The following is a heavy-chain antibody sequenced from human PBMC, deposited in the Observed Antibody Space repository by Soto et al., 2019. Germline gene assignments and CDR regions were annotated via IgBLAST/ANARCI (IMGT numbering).Heavy chain of an antibody. Sequence: APVKVSCKASGYTFIDYYIHWVRQAPGQGLEWMGWISPRNRDTNYGQKCQGRVTITTDTSISTAYMELTSLRSDATPVYYCTNTRGGPFPFDPWGQGTRVTVSS. CDR3: TNTRGGPFPFDP. CDR1: GYTFIDYY. J-gene: IGHJ5*02. V-gene: IGHV1-2*02. D-gene: IGHD3-16*01. CDR2: ISPRNRDT.